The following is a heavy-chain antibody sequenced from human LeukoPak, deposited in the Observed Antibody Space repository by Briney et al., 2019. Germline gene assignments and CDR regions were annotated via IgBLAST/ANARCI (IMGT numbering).Heavy chain of an antibody. D-gene: IGHD6-19*01. CDR1: GFTFGDYA. J-gene: IGHJ4*02. CDR3: TRRGGWYTDY. V-gene: IGHV3-49*04. Sequence: QTGGSLRLSCTASGFTFGDYAMSWVRQAPGKGLEWVGFIRSKAYGGTTEYAASVKGRFSISRDDSKSIAYLQMNSLKTEDTAVYYCTRRGGWYTDYWGQGTLVTVSS. CDR2: IRSKAYGGTT.